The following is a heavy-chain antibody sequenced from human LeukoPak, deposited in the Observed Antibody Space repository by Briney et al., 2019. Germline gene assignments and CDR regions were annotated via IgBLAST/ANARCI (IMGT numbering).Heavy chain of an antibody. CDR3: ARDGPGQRPYCSGGSCYMFDP. CDR2: INHSGST. J-gene: IGHJ5*02. CDR1: DGSFSDYY. D-gene: IGHD2-15*01. Sequence: SETLSLTCAVYDGSFSDYYWSWIRQAPGKGLEWIGEINHSGSTNYNPSLKSRVTISVDMSKNQFSLKLSSVTAADTAVYYCARDGPGQRPYCSGGSCYMFDPWGQGTLVTVSS. V-gene: IGHV4-34*01.